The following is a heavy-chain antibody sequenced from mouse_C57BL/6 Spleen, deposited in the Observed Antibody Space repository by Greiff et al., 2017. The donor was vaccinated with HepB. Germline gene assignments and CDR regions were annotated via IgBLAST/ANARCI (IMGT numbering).Heavy chain of an antibody. CDR3: TRYNYGSREY. D-gene: IGHD1-1*01. CDR1: GYTFTDYE. V-gene: IGHV1-15*01. J-gene: IGHJ2*01. CDR2: IDPETGGT. Sequence: VQLQQSGAELVRPGASVTLSCKASGYTFTDYEMHWVKQTPVHGLEWIGAIDPETGGTAYNQKFKGKAILTADKSSSTAYMERRSLTSEDSAVYYCTRYNYGSREYWGQGTTLTVSS.